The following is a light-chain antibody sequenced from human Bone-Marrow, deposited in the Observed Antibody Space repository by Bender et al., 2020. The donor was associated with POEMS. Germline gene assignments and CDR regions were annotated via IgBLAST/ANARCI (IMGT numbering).Light chain of an antibody. CDR2: DVT. CDR3: SSYAGVNTYV. V-gene: IGLV2-11*01. J-gene: IGLJ1*01. CDR1: SNDVGEYDY. Sequence: QSALTQPHSVSGSPGQSVTISCTGTSNDVGEYDYVSWYQLFPGKAPKVIIYDVTKRPSGVPDRFSGSKSGSTASLTICGLQAEDEADYYCSSYAGVNTYVFGGGTQVTVL.